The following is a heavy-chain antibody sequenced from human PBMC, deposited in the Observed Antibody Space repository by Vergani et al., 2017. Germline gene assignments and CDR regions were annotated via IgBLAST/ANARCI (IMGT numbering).Heavy chain of an antibody. V-gene: IGHV4-30-4*01. CDR3: AXESQQQQPEYYFDY. CDR2: IYYSGST. Sequence: QVQLQESGPGLVKPSQTLSLTCTVSVGSISSGDYYWSWIRQPPGKGLEWIGYIYYSGSTYYNPSLKSRVTISVDTSKNQFSLKLSSVTAADTAVYYCAXESQQQQPEYYFDYWGQGTLVTVSS. CDR1: VGSISSGDYY. D-gene: IGHD6-13*01. J-gene: IGHJ4*02.